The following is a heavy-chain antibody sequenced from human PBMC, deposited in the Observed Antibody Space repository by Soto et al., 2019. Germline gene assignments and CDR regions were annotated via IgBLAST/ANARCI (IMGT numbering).Heavy chain of an antibody. J-gene: IGHJ2*01. Sequence: QVQLVQSGAEVKKPGSSVKVSCKASGGTFSSYTISWVRQAPGQGLEWMGRIIPILGIANYAQQFQGRVTITADKSTSTAYMELSRLRSEDTAVYYCARELMTTVTTWYFDLWGRGTLVTVSS. V-gene: IGHV1-69*08. CDR2: IIPILGIA. CDR1: GGTFSSYT. D-gene: IGHD4-17*01. CDR3: ARELMTTVTTWYFDL.